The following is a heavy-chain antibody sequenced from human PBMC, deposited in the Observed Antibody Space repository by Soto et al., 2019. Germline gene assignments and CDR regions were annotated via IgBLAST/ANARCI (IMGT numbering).Heavy chain of an antibody. CDR3: ARETGSWAALPHYYYYGMDV. V-gene: IGHV3-7*01. J-gene: IGHJ6*02. CDR1: GFTFSSYW. Sequence: GGSLRLSCAASGFTFSSYWMSWVRQAPGKGLEWVANIKQDGSEKYYVDSVKGRFTISRDNAKNSLYLQMNSLRAEDTAVYYCARETGSWAALPHYYYYGMDVWGQGTTVTVSS. CDR2: IKQDGSEK. D-gene: IGHD6-6*01.